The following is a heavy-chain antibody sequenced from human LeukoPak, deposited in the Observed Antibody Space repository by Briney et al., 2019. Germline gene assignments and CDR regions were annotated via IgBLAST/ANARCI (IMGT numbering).Heavy chain of an antibody. CDR2: IKQDGSEK. CDR1: GFTFSSYS. D-gene: IGHD3-22*01. J-gene: IGHJ3*02. V-gene: IGHV3-7*01. CDR3: ARVGFTMIVSLGGDAFDI. Sequence: PGGSLRLSCAASGFTFSSYSMNWVRQAPGKGLEWVANIKQDGSEKYYVDSVKGRFTISRDNAKNSLYLQMNSLRAEDTAVYYCARVGFTMIVSLGGDAFDIWGQGTMVTVSS.